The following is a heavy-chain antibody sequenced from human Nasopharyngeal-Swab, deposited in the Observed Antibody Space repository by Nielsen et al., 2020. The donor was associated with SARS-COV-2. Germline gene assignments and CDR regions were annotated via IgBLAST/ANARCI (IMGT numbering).Heavy chain of an antibody. V-gene: IGHV3-49*04. CDR2: IRSKVYGATT. CDR3: ARGDVLPVYTKSDY. J-gene: IGHJ4*02. Sequence: GASLKISCTTSGFTFGDYGMSWVRQAPGKGLEWISFIRSKVYGATTEYAASVEGRFSISSDDSKSVVYLQMNSLKAEDTAIYYCARGDVLPVYTKSDYWGQGTLVTVSS. D-gene: IGHD2-15*01. CDR1: GFTFGDYG.